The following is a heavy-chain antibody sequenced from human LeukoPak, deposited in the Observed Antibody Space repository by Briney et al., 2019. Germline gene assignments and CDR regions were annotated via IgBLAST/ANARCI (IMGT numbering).Heavy chain of an antibody. V-gene: IGHV3-23*01. CDR3: AKWGGDSGAEQWLVLDY. CDR1: GFTFINYA. D-gene: IGHD6-19*01. Sequence: PGGSLRLSCAPSGFTFINYAMGWVRQAPGKGLEWVSCIGGSGGMTYYADSVKGRFTISRDNSKNPLYLEMNSLRGEETAIYYCAKWGGDSGAEQWLVLDYWGQGTLVTVSS. CDR2: IGGSGGMT. J-gene: IGHJ4*02.